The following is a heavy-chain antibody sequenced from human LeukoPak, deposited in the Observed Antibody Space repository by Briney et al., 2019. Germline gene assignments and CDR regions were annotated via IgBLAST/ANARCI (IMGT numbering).Heavy chain of an antibody. CDR2: INPNSGDT. CDR1: GYTLTGYY. CDR3: ARDLANASFDC. Sequence: ASVKVSCKASGYTLTGYYMHWVRQAPGQGLEWMGWINPNSGDTHYVQKFQGRVTVTRDTSISTAYMELSRLRSDDTAVYYCARDLANASFDCWGQGTLVTVSS. V-gene: IGHV1-2*02. J-gene: IGHJ4*02.